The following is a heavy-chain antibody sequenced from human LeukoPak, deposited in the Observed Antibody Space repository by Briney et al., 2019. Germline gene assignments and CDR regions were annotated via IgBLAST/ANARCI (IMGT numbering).Heavy chain of an antibody. J-gene: IGHJ3*02. D-gene: IGHD3-3*01. Sequence: GGSLRLSCAASGFTFSSYWMSWVRQAPGEGLEWVSSLSGSGGTTYYADSVKGRFTISRDNAKNSLYLQMNSLRAGDTAVYYCARGGVRITIFGTAQDAFDIWGQGTMVTVSS. CDR2: LSGSGGTT. V-gene: IGHV3-23*01. CDR1: GFTFSSYW. CDR3: ARGGVRITIFGTAQDAFDI.